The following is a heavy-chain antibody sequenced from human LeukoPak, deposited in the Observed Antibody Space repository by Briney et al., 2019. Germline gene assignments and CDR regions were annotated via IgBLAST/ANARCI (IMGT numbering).Heavy chain of an antibody. D-gene: IGHD6-19*01. V-gene: IGHV3-53*01. Sequence: GGSLRLSCAASGFTVSSNYMSWVRQAPGKGLEWVSIIYGGGSTYYADSVKGRFTISRDNVNNTLYLQMNSLRVEDTAVYYCARVAVARYWYFDLWGRGTLVTVSS. J-gene: IGHJ2*01. CDR2: IYGGGST. CDR3: ARVAVARYWYFDL. CDR1: GFTVSSNY.